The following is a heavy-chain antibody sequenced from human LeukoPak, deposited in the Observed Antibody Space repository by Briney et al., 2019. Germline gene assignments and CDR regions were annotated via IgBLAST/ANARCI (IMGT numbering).Heavy chain of an antibody. Sequence: ASVKVSCKASGYTFTSYGISWVRQAPGQGLEWMGWISAYNGNTNYAQKLQGRVTMATDTSTSTAYMELRSLRSDDTAVYYCARDTSEQLARPPFDYWGQGTLVTVSS. J-gene: IGHJ4*02. CDR2: ISAYNGNT. D-gene: IGHD6-6*01. V-gene: IGHV1-18*01. CDR1: GYTFTSYG. CDR3: ARDTSEQLARPPFDY.